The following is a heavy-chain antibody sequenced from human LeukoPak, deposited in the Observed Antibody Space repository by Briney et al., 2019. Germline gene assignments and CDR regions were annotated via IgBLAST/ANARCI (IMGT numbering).Heavy chain of an antibody. V-gene: IGHV3-23*01. CDR3: AKDDDDGDHVVVDH. CDR1: GFTFSSYA. D-gene: IGHD4-17*01. CDR2: ISGSGGST. Sequence: GGSLRLSCAASGFTFSSYAMGCVRQAPGKGLEWVSLISGSGGSTYYADSVKGRFTVSRDNSKNTEYLQMNSLRAEDTAIYYCAKDDDDGDHVVVDHWGQGTLVTVSS. J-gene: IGHJ4*02.